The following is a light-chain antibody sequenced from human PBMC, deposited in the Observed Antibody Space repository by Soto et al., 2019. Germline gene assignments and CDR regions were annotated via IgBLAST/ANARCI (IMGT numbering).Light chain of an antibody. J-gene: IGKJ1*01. V-gene: IGKV3-11*01. Sequence: EIVLTQSPGTLSLSPWERATLSCRASQSVSNNYLAWYQQKPGQAPRLLIYDASNRATGIPARFSGSGSGTDFTLTISSLEPEDFAVYYCQQRSNWPTTFGQGTKVDIK. CDR1: QSVSNNY. CDR3: QQRSNWPTT. CDR2: DAS.